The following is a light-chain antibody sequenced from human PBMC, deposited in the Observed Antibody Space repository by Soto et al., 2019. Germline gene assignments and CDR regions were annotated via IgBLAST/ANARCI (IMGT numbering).Light chain of an antibody. CDR3: SSYTSSSTLLYV. J-gene: IGLJ1*01. CDR1: SSDVGGYNY. CDR2: DVS. V-gene: IGLV2-14*01. Sequence: QSALTQPASVSGSPGQSITISCTGTSSDVGGYNYVSWYQQHPGKAPKIMIYDVSNRPSGVSKRFSGSQSGNTASLTISGLQAEDEADYYCSSYTSSSTLLYVFGTGTKLTVL.